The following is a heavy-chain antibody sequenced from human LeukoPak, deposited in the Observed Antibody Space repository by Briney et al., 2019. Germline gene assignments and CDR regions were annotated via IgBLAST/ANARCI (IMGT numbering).Heavy chain of an antibody. CDR3: ARDHSSSGQLFDY. CDR1: GYTFTSYD. V-gene: IGHV1-18*01. J-gene: IGHJ4*02. D-gene: IGHD6-13*01. Sequence: ASVKVSCKASGYTFTSYDINWVRQATGQGLEWMGWISAYNGNTNYAQKLQGRLTLTTDTSTSTAYMELRSLRSDDTAVYYCARDHSSSGQLFDYWGQGTLVTVSS. CDR2: ISAYNGNT.